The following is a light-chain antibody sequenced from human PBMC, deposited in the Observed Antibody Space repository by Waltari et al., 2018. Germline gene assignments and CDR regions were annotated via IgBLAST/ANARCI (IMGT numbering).Light chain of an antibody. CDR2: FAS. CDR1: QSLLQSNGYNP. J-gene: IGKJ1*01. V-gene: IGKV2-28*01. Sequence: DIVMTQSPLSLPVTPGEPASTSCRSSQSLLQSNGYNPLDWYLQKPGQSPTLLFYFASDRAAGVPDRFSGSGSGRDCTLKISRVEAEDVGVYYCMQALQTPWTFGQGTKVEIK. CDR3: MQALQTPWT.